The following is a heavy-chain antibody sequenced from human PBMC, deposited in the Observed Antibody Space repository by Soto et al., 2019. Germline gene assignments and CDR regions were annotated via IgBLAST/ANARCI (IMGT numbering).Heavy chain of an antibody. V-gene: IGHV1-18*01. CDR3: ARDQGNSSSSGYYYYGMDV. CDR1: GYTFTSYG. CDR2: ISAYNGNT. D-gene: IGHD6-6*01. Sequence: ASVKVSCKASGYTFTSYGISWVRQAPGQGLEWMGWISAYNGNTNYAQKLQGRVTMTTDTSTSTAYMELRSLTSDDTAVYYCARDQGNSSSSGYYYYGMDVWGQGTTVTVSS. J-gene: IGHJ6*02.